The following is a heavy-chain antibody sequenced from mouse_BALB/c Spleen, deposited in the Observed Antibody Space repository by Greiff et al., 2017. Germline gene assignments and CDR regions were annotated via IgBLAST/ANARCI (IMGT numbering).Heavy chain of an antibody. CDR2: ISYSGST. CDR1: GYSITSDYA. J-gene: IGHJ3*01. Sequence: ESGPGLVKPSQSLSLTCTVTGYSITSDYAWNWIRQFPGNKLEWMGYISYSGSTSYNPSLKSRISITRDTSKNQFFLQLNSVTTEDTATYYCARDDGYWFAYWGQGTLVTVSA. V-gene: IGHV3-2*02. D-gene: IGHD2-3*01. CDR3: ARDDGYWFAY.